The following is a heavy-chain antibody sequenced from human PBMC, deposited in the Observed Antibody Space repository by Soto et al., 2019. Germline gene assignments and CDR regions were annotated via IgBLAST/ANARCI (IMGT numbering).Heavy chain of an antibody. D-gene: IGHD6-19*01. CDR1: GFTVSDS. CDR3: ARDASGPFDY. V-gene: IGHV3-53*01. Sequence: GGSLRLSCSVAGFTVSDSMSWVRQAPGKGLECVSFIHSDGSTHYTDSVRGRFTISRDNSKNTLYLQMDRLRVDDAAVYFCARDASGPFDYWGQGTLVTVSS. CDR2: IHSDGST. J-gene: IGHJ4*02.